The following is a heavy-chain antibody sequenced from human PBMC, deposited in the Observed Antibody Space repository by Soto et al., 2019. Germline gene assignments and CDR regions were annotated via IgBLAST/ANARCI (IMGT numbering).Heavy chain of an antibody. CDR1: GYSFTSYW. J-gene: IGHJ6*02. CDR2: IDPSESYT. D-gene: IGHD2-15*01. CDR3: ASGALVEASPAHEEYYYYGMDV. Sequence: GESLKISCKGSGYSFTSYWISWVRQMPGKGLEWMGRIDPSESYTNYSPSFQGHVTISADKSIGTAYLHWSSLKGSDTAMYYCASGALVEASPAHEEYYYYGMDVWGQGTTVTVS. V-gene: IGHV5-10-1*01.